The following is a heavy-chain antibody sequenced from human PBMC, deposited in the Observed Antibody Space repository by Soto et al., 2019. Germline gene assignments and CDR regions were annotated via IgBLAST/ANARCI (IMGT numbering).Heavy chain of an antibody. V-gene: IGHV3-30*18. CDR1: GFTFSSYG. D-gene: IGHD3-10*01. J-gene: IGHJ5*02. CDR3: AQDHQLNH. Sequence: QVQLVESAGCVVQPGRSLRLSCAASGFTFSSYGMHWVRQAPGKGLEWVAVISYDGSNKYYADSVKGRFTISRDKSENTLYLQMNSLRAEDTAIYYCAQDHQLNHWGQGTLVTVSS. CDR2: ISYDGSNK.